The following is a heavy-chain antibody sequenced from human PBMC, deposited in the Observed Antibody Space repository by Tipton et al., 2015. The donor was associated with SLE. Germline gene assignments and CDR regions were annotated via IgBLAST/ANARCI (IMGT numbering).Heavy chain of an antibody. J-gene: IGHJ1*01. Sequence: TLSLTCSVFGGSVSSAGYYWSWIRQPAGKGLEWIGDMYTSGSTDYNPSLQNRVTISVDMSKNQFSLKLSSVTAADTAVYYCAREGGFTMTYEYFQHWGQGTLVTVSS. CDR3: AREGGFTMTYEYFQH. CDR1: GGSVSSAGYY. CDR2: MYTSGST. V-gene: IGHV4-61*09. D-gene: IGHD3-22*01.